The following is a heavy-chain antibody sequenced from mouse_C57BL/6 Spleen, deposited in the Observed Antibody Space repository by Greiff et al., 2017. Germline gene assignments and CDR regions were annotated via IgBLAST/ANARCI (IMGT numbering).Heavy chain of an antibody. J-gene: IGHJ2*01. CDR3: ARKAYDYDDEYYFDY. D-gene: IGHD2-4*01. CDR2: INPNNGGT. V-gene: IGHV1-18*01. CDR1: GYTFTDYN. Sequence: VQLKQSGPELVKPGASVKIPCKASGYTFTDYNMDWVKQSHGKSLEWIGDINPNNGGTIYNQKFKGKATLTVDKSSSTAYMELRSLTSEDTAVYYGARKAYDYDDEYYFDYWGQGTTLTVSS.